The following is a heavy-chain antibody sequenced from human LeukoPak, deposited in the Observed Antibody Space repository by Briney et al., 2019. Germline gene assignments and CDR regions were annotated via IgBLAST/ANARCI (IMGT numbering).Heavy chain of an antibody. CDR3: ARWDDYGGNGNFDY. D-gene: IGHD4-23*01. J-gene: IGHJ4*02. Sequence: SETLSLTCTVSGGSISSSSYYWGWIRQPPGKGLEWIGSIYYSGSTYYNPSLKSRVTISVDTSKNQFSLKLSSVTAADTAVYYCARWDDYGGNGNFDYWGQGTLVTVSS. CDR2: IYYSGST. V-gene: IGHV4-39*01. CDR1: GGSISSSSYY.